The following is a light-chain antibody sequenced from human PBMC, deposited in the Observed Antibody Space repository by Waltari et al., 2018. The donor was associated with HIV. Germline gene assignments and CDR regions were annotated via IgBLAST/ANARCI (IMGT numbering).Light chain of an antibody. CDR1: QIISRH. CDR3: QQSYTAPYI. J-gene: IGKJ2*01. CDR2: YTS. V-gene: IGKV1-39*01. Sequence: DIQMTQSPSSLSASVGDRVTIACRASQIISRHLNWYQQKPGKAPNLLIYYTSNLQSGVPPRFSGSGSGTEFIFTISSLQPEDFATYYCQQSYTAPYIFGQGTKLEIK.